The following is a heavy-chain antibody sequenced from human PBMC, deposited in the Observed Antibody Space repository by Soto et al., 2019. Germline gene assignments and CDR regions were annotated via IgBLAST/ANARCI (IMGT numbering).Heavy chain of an antibody. V-gene: IGHV3-7*01. J-gene: IGHJ3*01. D-gene: IGHD5-18*01. CDR2: INQDGSGT. CDR3: ARAQKWRQLSLNVFDL. CDR1: EFTFISSF. Sequence: GGSLRLSCIASEFTFISSFMGWVRQAPGKGLEWVANINQDGSGTYYVDSVKGRFTISRDNAKNTVYLHMTGLRVEETAVYYCARAQKWRQLSLNVFDLWGQGTTVTVSS.